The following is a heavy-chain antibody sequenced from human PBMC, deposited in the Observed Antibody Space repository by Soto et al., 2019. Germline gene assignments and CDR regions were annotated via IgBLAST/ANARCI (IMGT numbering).Heavy chain of an antibody. CDR3: AGLPPYGSGVRSYYGMDV. CDR2: IYYSGST. CDR1: GGSISSSSYY. J-gene: IGHJ6*02. V-gene: IGHV4-39*01. Sequence: QLQLQESGPGLVKPSETLSLTCTVSGGSISSSSYYWGWIRQPPGKGLEWIGSIYYSGSTYYNPSLKSRVTLSVDTSKTQFSLQLSSVTAADAAVYYCAGLPPYGSGVRSYYGMDVWGQGTTVTVSS. D-gene: IGHD3-10*01.